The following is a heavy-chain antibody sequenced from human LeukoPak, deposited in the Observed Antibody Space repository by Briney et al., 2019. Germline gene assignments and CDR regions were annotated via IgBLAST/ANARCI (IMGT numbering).Heavy chain of an antibody. CDR2: SSTTGHQT. D-gene: IGHD2-2*01. J-gene: IGHJ5*01. CDR3: TRWACAGTSCYVLDS. Sequence: PGGSLRLSCAASGFTFSDYYVNWIRRAPGKGLEWVSYSSTTGHQTNYADSVKGRFTISRDHAKNSVYLQMNSLRAEDTAVYYCTRWACAGTSCYVLDSWGQGTPVTVSS. CDR1: GFTFSDYY. V-gene: IGHV3-11*06.